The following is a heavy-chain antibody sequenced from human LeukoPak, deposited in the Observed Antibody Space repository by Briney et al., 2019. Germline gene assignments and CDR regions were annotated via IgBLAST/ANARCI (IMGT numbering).Heavy chain of an antibody. CDR1: GYTLTELS. CDR2: FDPEDGET. D-gene: IGHD3-22*01. CDR3: ATDLGVYYDSSGLNNY. V-gene: IGHV1-24*01. J-gene: IGHJ4*02. Sequence: ASVKVSCKVSGYTLTELSIHWVRQAPGKGLEWMGGFDPEDGETIYAQKFQGRVTMTEDTSTDTAYMELSSLRSEDTAVYYCATDLGVYYDSSGLNNYWGQGTLVTVSS.